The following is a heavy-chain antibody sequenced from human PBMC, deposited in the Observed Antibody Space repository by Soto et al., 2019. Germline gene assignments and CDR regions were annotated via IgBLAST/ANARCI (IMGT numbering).Heavy chain of an antibody. CDR1: GFTFISYA. V-gene: IGHV3-23*01. J-gene: IGHJ4*02. CDR2: ISGSGGST. Sequence: GGSLRLSCAASGFTFISYAMSWVRQAPGKGLEWGSVISGSGGSTYYADSVKGRFTISRDTSKNTLYLQMNSLRAEDTAVYYCAKVMGGWYFDYWGQGTLVTVSS. CDR3: AKVMGGWYFDY. D-gene: IGHD6-19*01.